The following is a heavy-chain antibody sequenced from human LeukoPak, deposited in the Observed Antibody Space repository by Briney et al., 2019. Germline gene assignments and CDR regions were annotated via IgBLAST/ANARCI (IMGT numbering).Heavy chain of an antibody. CDR3: ARDHVVVPAAMAGGGWRSYYFDY. Sequence: GGSLRLSCAASGFTFSSYSMNWVRQAPGKGLEWVSSISSSSSYIYYADSVKGRFTISRDNAKNSLYLQMNSLRAEDTAVYYCARDHVVVPAAMAGGGWRSYYFDYWGQGTLVTVSS. D-gene: IGHD2-2*01. J-gene: IGHJ4*02. CDR1: GFTFSSYS. CDR2: ISSSSSYI. V-gene: IGHV3-21*01.